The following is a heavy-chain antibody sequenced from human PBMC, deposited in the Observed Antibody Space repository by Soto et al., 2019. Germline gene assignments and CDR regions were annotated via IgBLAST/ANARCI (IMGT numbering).Heavy chain of an antibody. CDR2: IYYSGST. CDR3: ARAHFVGRDGYNFLVDY. V-gene: IGHV4-31*03. Sequence: PSETLSLTCTVSGGSISSGGYYWSWIRQHPGKGLEWIGYIYYSGSTYYNPSLKSRVTISVDTSRNQFSLKLSSVTAADTAVYYCARAHFVGRDGYNFLVDYWGQGTLVTVSS. D-gene: IGHD5-12*01. CDR1: GGSISSGGYY. J-gene: IGHJ4*02.